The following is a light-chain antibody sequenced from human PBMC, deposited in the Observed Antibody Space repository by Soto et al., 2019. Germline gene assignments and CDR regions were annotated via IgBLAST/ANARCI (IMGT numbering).Light chain of an antibody. Sequence: EIVMTQSPATLSVSPGERAALSCRASQSVGSSLAWYQHKPGQAPRLLIYGASIRATGIPGRFSGSGSGTEFTLTISSLQSEDLAAYYCQQYSNRSTFGQGTKLEIK. V-gene: IGKV3D-15*01. CDR3: QQYSNRST. CDR2: GAS. J-gene: IGKJ2*01. CDR1: QSVGSS.